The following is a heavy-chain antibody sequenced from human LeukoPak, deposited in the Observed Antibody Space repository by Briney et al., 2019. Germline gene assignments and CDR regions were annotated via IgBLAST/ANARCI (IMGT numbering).Heavy chain of an antibody. J-gene: IGHJ4*02. CDR3: ARGWLRLGELSTDFDY. CDR1: GYTFTSYD. D-gene: IGHD3-16*02. V-gene: IGHV1-8*01. CDR2: MNPNSGNT. Sequence: GASVKVSCKASGYTFTSYDINWVRQATGQGLEWMGWMNPNSGNTGYAQKFQGRVTMTRNTSKSTAYMELSSLRSEDTAVYYCARGWLRLGELSTDFDYWGQGTLVTVSS.